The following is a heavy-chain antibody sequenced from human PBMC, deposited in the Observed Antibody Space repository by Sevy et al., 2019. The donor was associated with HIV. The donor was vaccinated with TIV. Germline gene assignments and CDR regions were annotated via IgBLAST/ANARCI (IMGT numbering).Heavy chain of an antibody. Sequence: GGSLRLSCVASGFTFSSYWMHWVRQAPGNGLVWISRINNDGSGPSYADSVKGRFTISRDNAKNTVYLQMNSLRAEDTAVYYCTRDASHWNRVDYWGQGTLVTVSS. CDR1: GFTFSSYW. J-gene: IGHJ4*02. D-gene: IGHD1-1*01. CDR3: TRDASHWNRVDY. V-gene: IGHV3-74*01. CDR2: INNDGSGP.